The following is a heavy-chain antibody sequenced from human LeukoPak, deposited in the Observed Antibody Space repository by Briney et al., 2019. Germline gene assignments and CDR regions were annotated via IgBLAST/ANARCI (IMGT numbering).Heavy chain of an antibody. D-gene: IGHD6-13*01. CDR1: GDSVSSNSAA. Sequence: SQTLSLTCAISGDSVSSNSAAWNWIRQSPSRGLEWLGRTYYRSKWYNDYAVSVKSRITINPDTSKNQFSLQLNSVTPEDTAVYYCARGVHPYSSSWYQSGFDYWGQGTLVTVSS. V-gene: IGHV6-1*01. CDR2: TYYRSKWYN. J-gene: IGHJ4*02. CDR3: ARGVHPYSSSWYQSGFDY.